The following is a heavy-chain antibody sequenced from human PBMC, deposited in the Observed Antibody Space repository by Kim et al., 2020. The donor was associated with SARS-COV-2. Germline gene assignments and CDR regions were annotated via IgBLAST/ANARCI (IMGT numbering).Heavy chain of an antibody. CDR3: ASGYKRLFWFGNTLAPNYFHS. CDR1: GASIRSPTYT. D-gene: IGHD3-10*01. Sequence: SETLSLTCTVSGASIRSPTYTWNWNRLHPGKGLEGIAYIYYGGSTHYNPSLESRVTISIDTSNNPFSLKLTSVTAADTAVYFCASGYKRLFWFGNTLAPNYFHSWGKGNLVPVSS. J-gene: IGHJ4*02. CDR2: IYYGGST. V-gene: IGHV4-31*03.